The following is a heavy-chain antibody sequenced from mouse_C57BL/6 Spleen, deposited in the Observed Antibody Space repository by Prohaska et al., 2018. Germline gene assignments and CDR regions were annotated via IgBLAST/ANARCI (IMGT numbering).Heavy chain of an antibody. D-gene: IGHD1-1*01. Sequence: EVKLEESGGGLVQPGGSMKLSCVASGFTFSNYWMNWVRQSPEKGLEWVAQIRLKSDNYATHYAESVKGRFTISRDDSKSSVYLQMNNLRAEDTGIYYCTDGGSSTWFAYWGQGTLVTVSA. J-gene: IGHJ3*01. V-gene: IGHV6-3*01. CDR2: IRLKSDNYAT. CDR1: GFTFSNYW. CDR3: TDGGSSTWFAY.